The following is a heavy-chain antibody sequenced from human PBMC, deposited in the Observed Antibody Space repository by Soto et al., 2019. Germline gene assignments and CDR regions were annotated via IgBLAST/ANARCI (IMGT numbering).Heavy chain of an antibody. CDR3: TRDASRDSSARGWFDP. D-gene: IGHD6-13*01. CDR1: GFTFRSFT. J-gene: IGHJ5*02. Sequence: GRSLRLSCAASGFTFRSFTMNWVRQAPGKGPEWVSTISSNSAYIYYTDALRGRFTISRDNAKNSLHLQMNSLRAEDTAVYYCTRDASRDSSARGWFDPWGPGTLVTVSS. V-gene: IGHV3-21*01. CDR2: ISSNSAYI.